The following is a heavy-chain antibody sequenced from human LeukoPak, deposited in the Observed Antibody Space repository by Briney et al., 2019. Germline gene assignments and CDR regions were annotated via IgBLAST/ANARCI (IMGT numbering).Heavy chain of an antibody. J-gene: IGHJ6*02. CDR3: ARVDYGSGSYSYYYGMDV. D-gene: IGHD3-10*01. CDR1: GGSFSGYY. CDR2: IYYTGST. V-gene: IGHV4-30-4*08. Sequence: TSETLSLTCAVYGGSFSGYYWSWIRQPPGKGLEWVGYIYYTGSTYYNPSLKSRVTISVDTSKNQFSLKLSSVTAADTAVYYCARVDYGSGSYSYYYGMDVWGQGTTVTVSS.